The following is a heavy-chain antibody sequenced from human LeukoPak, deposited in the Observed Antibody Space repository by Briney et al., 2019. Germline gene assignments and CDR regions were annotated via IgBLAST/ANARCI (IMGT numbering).Heavy chain of an antibody. Sequence: GASVKVSCTASGYTFTGYYMHWVRQAPGQGLEWMGWINPNSGGTNYAQKFQGRVTMTRDTSISTAYMELSRLRSDDTAVYYCAREGPQDTAMVTPDFDYWGQGTLVTVSS. V-gene: IGHV1-2*02. J-gene: IGHJ4*02. CDR2: INPNSGGT. CDR3: AREGPQDTAMVTPDFDY. CDR1: GYTFTGYY. D-gene: IGHD5-18*01.